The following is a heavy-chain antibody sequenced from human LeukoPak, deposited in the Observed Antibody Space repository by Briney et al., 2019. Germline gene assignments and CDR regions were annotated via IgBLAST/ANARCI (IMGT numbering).Heavy chain of an antibody. Sequence: SETLSLTCTVSGGPISSTGDFWGWIRQPPGKGPEWLASIRDSGSTYHNPSLRSGVTVAIDTSMSQFSLKVTSLTAAHTAVYXCVRALEEPFHYSFGSWGQGTLVTVSS. CDR2: IRDSGST. J-gene: IGHJ5*01. CDR3: VRALEEPFHYSFGS. D-gene: IGHD2-15*01. V-gene: IGHV4-39*01. CDR1: GGPISSTGDF.